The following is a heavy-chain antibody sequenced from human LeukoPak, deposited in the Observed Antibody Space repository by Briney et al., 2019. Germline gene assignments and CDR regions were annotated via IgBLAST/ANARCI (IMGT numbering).Heavy chain of an antibody. D-gene: IGHD3-9*01. CDR3: ARWVDLTVY. J-gene: IGHJ4*02. CDR1: GGSISSSGYY. Sequence: PSETLSLTCTVSGGSISSSGYYWGWIRQPPGKGLEWIGSFDHTGTTYYNPSLKSRVTTSVDTSNNQFSLRLSSVTAADTAVYYCARWVDLTVYWGQGTLVTVSS. CDR2: FDHTGTT. V-gene: IGHV4-39*01.